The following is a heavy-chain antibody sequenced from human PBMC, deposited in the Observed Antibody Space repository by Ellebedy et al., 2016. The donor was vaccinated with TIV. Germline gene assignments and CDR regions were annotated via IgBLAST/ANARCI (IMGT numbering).Heavy chain of an antibody. Sequence: ASVKVSCXASGYTFTGYYMHWVRQAPGQGLEWMGWINPNSGGTNYAQKFQGRVTMTRDTSISTAYMELSRLRSDDTAVYYCARDQAAMVSYYYYGMDVWGQGTTVTVSS. CDR2: INPNSGGT. CDR1: GYTFTGYY. CDR3: ARDQAAMVSYYYYGMDV. V-gene: IGHV1-2*02. D-gene: IGHD5-18*01. J-gene: IGHJ6*02.